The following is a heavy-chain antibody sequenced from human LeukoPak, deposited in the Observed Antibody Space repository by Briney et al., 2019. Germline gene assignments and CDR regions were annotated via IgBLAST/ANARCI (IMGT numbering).Heavy chain of an antibody. V-gene: IGHV3-74*01. CDR2: INSDGSWT. CDR3: VSFYETY. J-gene: IGHJ4*02. D-gene: IGHD2/OR15-2a*01. CDR1: GNYW. Sequence: VGSLRLSCAASGNYWIHWVRQAPGKGLVWVSHINSDGSWTSYADSVKGRFTISKDNAKNTVYLQMNSLRAEDTAVYYCVSFYETYWGRGTLVTVSS.